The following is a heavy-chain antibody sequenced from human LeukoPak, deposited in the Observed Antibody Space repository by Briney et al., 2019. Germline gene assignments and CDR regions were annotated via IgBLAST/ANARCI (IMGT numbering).Heavy chain of an antibody. D-gene: IGHD1-26*01. Sequence: GGSLRLSCAASGFTFSSYGMHWVRQAPGKGLEWVAVIWYDGSNKYYADSVKGRFTISRDNSRNTLYLQMNSLRAKDTAVYYCAKGSGLDYWGRGTLVTVSS. J-gene: IGHJ4*02. CDR3: AKGSGLDY. V-gene: IGHV3-33*06. CDR2: IWYDGSNK. CDR1: GFTFSSYG.